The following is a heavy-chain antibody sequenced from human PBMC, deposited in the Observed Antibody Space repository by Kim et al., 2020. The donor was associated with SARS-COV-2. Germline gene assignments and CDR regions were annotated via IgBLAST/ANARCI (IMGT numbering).Heavy chain of an antibody. CDR2: ISGSGGST. J-gene: IGHJ4*02. CDR3: AKAGRPMIRAHFDY. Sequence: GGSLRLSCAASGFTFSSYAISWVRQAPGKGLEWVSAISGSGGSTYYADSVKGRFTISRDNAKNTLYLQMNSLRAEDTAEYYCAKAGRPMIRAHFDYWGQGTLVTVPS. CDR1: GFTFSSYA. D-gene: IGHD3-10*01. V-gene: IGHV3-23*01.